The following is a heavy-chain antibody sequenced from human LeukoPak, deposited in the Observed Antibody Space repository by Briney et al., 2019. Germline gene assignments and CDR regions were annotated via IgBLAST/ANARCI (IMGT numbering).Heavy chain of an antibody. CDR1: GRSISSYY. V-gene: IGHV4-59*01. J-gene: IGHJ5*02. CDR3: AREPGFDSSGYLNWFDP. CDR2: ISYSGST. D-gene: IGHD3-22*01. Sequence: SEPLSLTCTLSGRSISSYYWSWIRQPPGKGLEWIACISYSGSTKYNPSLKSRVTISVDTSKNQLSLKLSSVTAADTAVYYCAREPGFDSSGYLNWFDPWGQGTLVTVSS.